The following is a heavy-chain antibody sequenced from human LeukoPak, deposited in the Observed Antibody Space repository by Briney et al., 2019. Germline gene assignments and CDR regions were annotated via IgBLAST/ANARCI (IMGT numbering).Heavy chain of an antibody. D-gene: IGHD6-19*01. V-gene: IGHV4-4*07. J-gene: IGHJ6*03. CDR2: IYTSGST. CDR3: ARDSAVADYYYYYYMDV. CDR1: GGSISSYY. Sequence: SETLSLTCSVSGGSISSYYWSWLRQPPGKGLEWIGRIYTSGSTNYNPSLKSRVTMSVDTSKNQFSLKLSSVTAADTAVYYCARDSAVADYYYYYYMDVWGKGTTVTVSS.